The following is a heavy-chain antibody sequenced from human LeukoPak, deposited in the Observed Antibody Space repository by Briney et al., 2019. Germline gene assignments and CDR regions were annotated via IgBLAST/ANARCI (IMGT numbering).Heavy chain of an antibody. CDR3: ARDLRASDH. Sequence: GGSLRLSCAASGFTLSDYWMYWVRQAPGKGLVWVSRTSLDETFTAYADSVKGRFSISRDIAKNTFYLQMNSLRAEDTAVYYCARDLRASDHWGQGTLVTVSS. J-gene: IGHJ4*02. V-gene: IGHV3-74*01. CDR1: GFTLSDYW. CDR2: TSLDETFT.